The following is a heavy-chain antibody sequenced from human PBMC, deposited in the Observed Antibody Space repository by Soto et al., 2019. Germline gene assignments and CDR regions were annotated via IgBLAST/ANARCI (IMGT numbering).Heavy chain of an antibody. D-gene: IGHD2-2*01. CDR1: GFTFISYS. Sequence: PWGSLRLSCAASGFTFISYSINCFRHSPFKWLEWVSSISSSSSYIYYADSVKGRFTISRDNAKNSLYLQMNSLRAEDTAVYYCARDADCSSTSCYSGGGYYGMDVWGQGTTVTVSS. CDR3: ARDADCSSTSCYSGGGYYGMDV. CDR2: ISSSSSYI. J-gene: IGHJ6*02. V-gene: IGHV3-21*01.